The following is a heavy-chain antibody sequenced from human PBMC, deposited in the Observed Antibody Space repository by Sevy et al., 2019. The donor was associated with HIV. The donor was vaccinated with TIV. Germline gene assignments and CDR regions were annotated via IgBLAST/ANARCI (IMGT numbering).Heavy chain of an antibody. J-gene: IGHJ4*02. CDR1: GYSFTSYN. Sequence: ASVKVSCKASGYSFTSYNMNWVRQAPGEGLEWMGWINTNTGNPTYVQGFTGRFVFSLDTSVSTAYLQISSLKTEDTDVYYCTRELGPFDYWGQGTLVTVSS. CDR3: TRELGPFDY. CDR2: INTNTGNP. V-gene: IGHV7-4-1*02. D-gene: IGHD7-27*01.